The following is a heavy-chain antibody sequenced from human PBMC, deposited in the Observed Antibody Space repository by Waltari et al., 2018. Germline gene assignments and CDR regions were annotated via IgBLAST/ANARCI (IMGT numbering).Heavy chain of an antibody. CDR2: INPNSGGT. J-gene: IGHJ4*02. V-gene: IGHV1-2*04. CDR3: ARAPRYSSAAGNFDY. Sequence: QVQLVQSGAEVKKPGASVKVSCKASGYTFTGYYMHWVRQAPGQGLEWMGWINPNSGGTNDAQKFQGWVTMTRDTSISTAYMELSRLRSDDTAVYYCARAPRYSSAAGNFDYWGQGTLVTVSS. CDR1: GYTFTGYY. D-gene: IGHD6-25*01.